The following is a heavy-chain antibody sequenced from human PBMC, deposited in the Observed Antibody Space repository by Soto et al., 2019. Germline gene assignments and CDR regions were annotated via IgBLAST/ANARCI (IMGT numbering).Heavy chain of an antibody. D-gene: IGHD2-21*01. CDR1: GGSFSGYY. V-gene: IGHV4-34*12. J-gene: IGHJ4*02. CDR3: ARSRAIHY. CDR2: IIHSGST. Sequence: QVQLQQWGAGLLKPSETLSLTCAVSGGSFSGYYWSWIRQPPGKGLEWIGEIIHSGSTNYNPSLKSRVTISVDTSKNQFSLKLNSMTAADTAVYYCARSRAIHYWGQGTLVTVSS.